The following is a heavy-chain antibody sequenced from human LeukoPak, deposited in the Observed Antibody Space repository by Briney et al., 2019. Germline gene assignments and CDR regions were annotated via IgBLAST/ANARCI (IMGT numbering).Heavy chain of an antibody. J-gene: IGHJ3*02. CDR1: GGSISNYY. CDR2: IYYSGST. D-gene: IGHD3-10*01. CDR3: ARHGGATMVRGVLVDAFDI. V-gene: IGHV4-59*08. Sequence: SETLSLTCTVSGGSISNYYWTWIRQPPGKGLEWIGYIYYSGSTNSNPSLKSRVTMSVDTSKNQFSLKLSSVTAADTAVYYCARHGGATMVRGVLVDAFDIWGQGTVVTVSS.